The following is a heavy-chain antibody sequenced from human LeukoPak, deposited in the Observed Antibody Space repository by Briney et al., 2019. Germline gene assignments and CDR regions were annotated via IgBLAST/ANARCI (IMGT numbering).Heavy chain of an antibody. CDR1: GYAFTAYH. Sequence: ASVKVSCQASGYAFTAYHIHWVRQAPGQGLEWMGRINPNSGGTNYAQKFQGRVTMTRDTSISTVDMELSRLRSDDTAVYYCARANCENAFDIWGQGTMVTVSS. CDR2: INPNSGGT. V-gene: IGHV1-2*06. J-gene: IGHJ3*02. D-gene: IGHD2-21*01. CDR3: ARANCENAFDI.